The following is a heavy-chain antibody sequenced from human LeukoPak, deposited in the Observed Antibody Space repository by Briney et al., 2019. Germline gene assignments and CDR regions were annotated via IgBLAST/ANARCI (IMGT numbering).Heavy chain of an antibody. D-gene: IGHD1-26*01. J-gene: IGHJ4*02. V-gene: IGHV1-2*02. Sequence: ASVKVSCKASGYTFTSYYMHWVRQAPGQGLEWMGWINPNSGGTNYAQKFQGRVTMTRDTSISTAYMELSRLRSDDTAVYYCARIVGATTSAYYFDYWGQGTLVTVSS. CDR2: INPNSGGT. CDR1: GYTFTSYY. CDR3: ARIVGATTSAYYFDY.